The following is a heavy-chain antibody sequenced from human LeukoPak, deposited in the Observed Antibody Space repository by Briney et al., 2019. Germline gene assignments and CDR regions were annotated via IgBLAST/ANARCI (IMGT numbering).Heavy chain of an antibody. CDR3: ARVRQGDSSSWFFDY. D-gene: IGHD6-13*01. CDR1: GGSFSGYY. J-gene: IGHJ4*02. V-gene: IGHV4-34*01. CDR2: INHSGST. Sequence: SETLSLTCAVYGGSFSGYYWSWIRQPPGKGLEWIGEINHSGSTNYNPSLKSRVTISVDTSKNQFSLKLSSATAADTAVYYCARVRQGDSSSWFFDYWGQGTLVTVSS.